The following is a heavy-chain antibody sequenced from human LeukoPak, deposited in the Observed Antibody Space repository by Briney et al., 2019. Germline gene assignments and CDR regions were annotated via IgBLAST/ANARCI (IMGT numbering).Heavy chain of an antibody. CDR2: IYYSGST. V-gene: IGHV4-59*12. CDR3: ARGRGDDYVWGSYRYPVDY. J-gene: IGHJ4*02. D-gene: IGHD3-16*02. CDR1: GGSISSYY. Sequence: SETLSLTCTVSGGSISSYYWSWIRQPPGKGLEWIGYIYYSGSTNYNPSLKSRVTISVDTSKNQFSLKLSSVTAADTAVYYCARGRGDDYVWGSYRYPVDYWGQGALVTVSS.